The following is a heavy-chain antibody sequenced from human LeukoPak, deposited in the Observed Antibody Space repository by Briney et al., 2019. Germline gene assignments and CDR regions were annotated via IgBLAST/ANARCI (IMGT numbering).Heavy chain of an antibody. D-gene: IGHD3-10*01. V-gene: IGHV4-4*07. CDR2: IYTSGST. CDR1: GGSISSYY. CDR3: ARDTYYYGSRSYYFDY. Sequence: SETLSLTCTVSGGSISSYYWSWIRQPAGKGLEWIGRIYTSGSTNYNPSLKSRVTMSVDTSKNQFSLKLSSVSAADTAVYYGARDTYYYGSRSYYFDYWGQGTLVTVSS. J-gene: IGHJ4*02.